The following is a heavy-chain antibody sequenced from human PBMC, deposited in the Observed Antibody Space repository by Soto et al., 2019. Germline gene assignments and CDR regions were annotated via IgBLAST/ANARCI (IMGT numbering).Heavy chain of an antibody. CDR3: ASIVVRGGNDY. CDR1: GFTFSDYW. D-gene: IGHD2-21*01. Sequence: EVQLVESGGGLVQPGGSLRLSCAASGFTFSDYWMSWVRQAPGKGLECVANIKTDGSEKYYMDPVKGRFTISRDNATNSLYLKMNSLRAEDTAVYSCASIVVRGGNDYWGQGTMVGDSS. V-gene: IGHV3-7*05. J-gene: IGHJ4*02. CDR2: IKTDGSEK.